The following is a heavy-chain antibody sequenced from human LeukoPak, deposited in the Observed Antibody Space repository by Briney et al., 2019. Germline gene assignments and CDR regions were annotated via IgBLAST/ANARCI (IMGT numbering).Heavy chain of an antibody. CDR2: ISGSSMTT. CDR3: AKDERCSSASCYVIRYYYYAMDV. J-gene: IGHJ6*02. D-gene: IGHD2-2*01. V-gene: IGHV3-23*01. CDR1: GFTFNSCA. Sequence: PGGSLRLSCAASGFTFNSCAMSWVRQAPGKGPEWVSGISGSSMTTYYADSVKGRFTISRDNSKNTLYLQMTSLRPEDTAVYYCAKDERCSSASCYVIRYYYYAMDVWGQGTTVTVSS.